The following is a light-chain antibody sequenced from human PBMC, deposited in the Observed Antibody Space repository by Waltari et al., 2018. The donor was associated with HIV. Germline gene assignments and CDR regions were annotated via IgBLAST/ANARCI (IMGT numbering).Light chain of an antibody. CDR3: SAWDRSLSAVV. Sequence: QAGLTQPPSVSKGLRQTATLTCTGNSDNVGNQGTTWLQQHQGHPPKLLFYRDNKRPSGSSGRFSASRSGNTASLTITGLLPEDEADYICSAWDRSLSAVVFGGGTTLIVL. J-gene: IGLJ2*01. V-gene: IGLV10-54*04. CDR2: RDN. CDR1: SDNVGNQG.